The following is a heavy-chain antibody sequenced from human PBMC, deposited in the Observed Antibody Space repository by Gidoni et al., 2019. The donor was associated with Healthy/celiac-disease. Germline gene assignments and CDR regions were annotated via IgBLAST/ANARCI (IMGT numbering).Heavy chain of an antibody. D-gene: IGHD6-13*01. CDR2: ISGSGGST. Sequence: EVQLLESGGGLVQPGGSLRLSCAASGFTFSSYDRSWVRQATGKGLGWVSAISGSGGSTYYADSVKGRFTISRDNSKNTLYLQMNSLRAEDTAVYYCAKAQYSSSWYATHNWFDPWGQGTLVTVSS. CDR1: GFTFSSYD. V-gene: IGHV3-23*01. J-gene: IGHJ5*02. CDR3: AKAQYSSSWYATHNWFDP.